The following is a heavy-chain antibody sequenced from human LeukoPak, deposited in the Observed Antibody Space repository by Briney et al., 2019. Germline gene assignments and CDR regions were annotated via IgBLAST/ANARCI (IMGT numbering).Heavy chain of an antibody. CDR3: ARESMVRGALYYFDY. Sequence: SETLSLTCAVSGGSISSGGYSWSWIRQPPGKGLEWIGYIYHSGSTYYNPPLKSRVTISVDRSKNQFSLKLSSVTAADTAVYYCARESMVRGALYYFDYWGQGTLVTVSS. V-gene: IGHV4-30-2*01. J-gene: IGHJ4*02. CDR2: IYHSGST. CDR1: GGSISSGGYS. D-gene: IGHD3-10*01.